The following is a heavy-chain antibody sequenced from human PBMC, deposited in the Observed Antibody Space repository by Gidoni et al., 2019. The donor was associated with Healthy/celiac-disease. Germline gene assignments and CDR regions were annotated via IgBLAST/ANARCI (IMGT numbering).Heavy chain of an antibody. CDR2: IYYSGST. D-gene: IGHD3-10*01. Sequence: QLQLQESGPGLVKPSETLSLTCTVSGGSISSSSYYWGWIRQPPGKGLEWIGSIYYSGSTYYNPSLKSRVTISVDTSKNQFSLKLSSVTAADTAVYYCARQLKVRGKWLDYWGQGTLVTVSS. J-gene: IGHJ4*02. V-gene: IGHV4-39*01. CDR1: GGSISSSSYY. CDR3: ARQLKVRGKWLDY.